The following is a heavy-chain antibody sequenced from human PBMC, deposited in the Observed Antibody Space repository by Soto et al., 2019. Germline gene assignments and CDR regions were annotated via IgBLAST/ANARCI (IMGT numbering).Heavy chain of an antibody. D-gene: IGHD1-1*01. Sequence: GGSLRLSCAASGFTFSSYAMNWVRQAPGKGLEWVSAISGSGGSTYYADSVKGQFTISRDNSKNTLYLQMNSLRAEDTAVYYCAKDQVPWGVRAQNCNQFDYWGQGTLVTVSS. CDR3: AKDQVPWGVRAQNCNQFDY. V-gene: IGHV3-23*01. CDR2: ISGSGGST. J-gene: IGHJ4*02. CDR1: GFTFSSYA.